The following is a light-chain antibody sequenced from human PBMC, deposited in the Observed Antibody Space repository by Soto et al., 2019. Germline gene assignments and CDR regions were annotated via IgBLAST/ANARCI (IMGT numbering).Light chain of an antibody. J-gene: IGKJ2*01. CDR2: AAS. V-gene: IGKV1-39*01. CDR3: QQSYSTLMYT. Sequence: IQMTQSPSSLSASVGDRVTITCRASQSITTFLNWYQQKPGKAPKVLIHAASTLESGVPSRFSGSGSGTDFTLTISSLQSEDFATYYCQQSYSTLMYTFGQGTKLEIK. CDR1: QSITTF.